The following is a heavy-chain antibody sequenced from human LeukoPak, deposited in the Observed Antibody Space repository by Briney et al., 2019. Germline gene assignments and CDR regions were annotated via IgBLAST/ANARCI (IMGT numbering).Heavy chain of an antibody. CDR3: ARGDRDSYGYYYYAMDV. D-gene: IGHD5-18*01. CDR1: GYTFTSFD. J-gene: IGHJ6*02. V-gene: IGHV1-8*01. Sequence: ASVKVSCKASGYTFTSFDINWVRQATGQGLEWMGWMNPKSGNTGFAQKFQGRVTMTRNTAISTAYMDLSSLRSEDTAMYYCARGDRDSYGYYYYAMDVWGQGTTVTVSS. CDR2: MNPKSGNT.